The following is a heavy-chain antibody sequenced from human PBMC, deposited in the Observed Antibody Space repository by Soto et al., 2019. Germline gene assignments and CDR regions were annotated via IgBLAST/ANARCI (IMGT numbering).Heavy chain of an antibody. CDR3: AKSRGIAADSYPYYFDY. CDR2: ISGSGGST. Sequence: AGGSLRLSCAASGFTFSSYAMSWVRQAPGKGLEWVSAISGSGGSTYYADSVKGRFTISRDNSKNTLYLQMNSLRAEDTAVYYCAKSRGIAADSYPYYFDYWGQGTLVTVSS. J-gene: IGHJ4*02. V-gene: IGHV3-23*01. CDR1: GFTFSSYA. D-gene: IGHD6-13*01.